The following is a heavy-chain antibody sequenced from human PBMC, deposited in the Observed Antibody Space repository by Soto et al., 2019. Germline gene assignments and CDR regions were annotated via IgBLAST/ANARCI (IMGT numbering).Heavy chain of an antibody. D-gene: IGHD2-2*01. V-gene: IGHV4-4*02. CDR1: GDSVSTHYW. CDR2: THHSGST. CDR3: ARNGDCSSSRCNVGWFDP. J-gene: IGHJ5*02. Sequence: SETLSLTCAVSGDSVSTHYWWSRVRQSPGKGLEWIGETHHSGSTHYNPSLNSRVTISVDKSKNDFSLKLTSVTAADTAVYYCARNGDCSSSRCNVGWFDPWGRGTLVTVSS.